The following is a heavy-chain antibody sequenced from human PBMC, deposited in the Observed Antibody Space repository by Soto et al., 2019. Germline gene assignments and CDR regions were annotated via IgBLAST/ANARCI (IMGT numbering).Heavy chain of an antibody. Sequence: ASVQVSCKVSGYTLTELSMHWVRQAPGKGLEWMGGFDPEDGETIYAQKFQGRVTMTEDTSTDTAYMELSSLRSEDTAVYYCATGAVVADHYYYYYYMDVWGKGTTVTVSS. J-gene: IGHJ6*03. CDR1: GYTLTELS. CDR2: FDPEDGET. D-gene: IGHD3-22*01. CDR3: ATGAVVADHYYYYYYMDV. V-gene: IGHV1-24*01.